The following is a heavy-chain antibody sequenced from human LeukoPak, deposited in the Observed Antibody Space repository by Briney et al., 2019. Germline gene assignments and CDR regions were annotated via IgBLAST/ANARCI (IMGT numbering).Heavy chain of an antibody. D-gene: IGHD2-15*01. CDR3: ARGVRVVVAATPPWYYFDY. V-gene: IGHV1-8*01. J-gene: IGHJ4*02. Sequence: ASVKVSCKASGYTFTSYDINWVRQATGQGLEWMGWMNPKSGNTGYAQKFQGRVTMTRNTSISTAYMELSSLRSEDTAVYYCARGVRVVVAATPPWYYFDYWGQGTLVTVSS. CDR2: MNPKSGNT. CDR1: GYTFTSYD.